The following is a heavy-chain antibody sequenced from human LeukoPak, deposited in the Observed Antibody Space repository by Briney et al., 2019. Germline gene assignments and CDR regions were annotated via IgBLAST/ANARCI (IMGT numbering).Heavy chain of an antibody. J-gene: IGHJ5*02. V-gene: IGHV4-39*07. D-gene: IGHD2-15*01. CDR3: ARAAVYCSGGSCYGNWFDP. Sequence: TSETLSLTCTVSGGSISSSSYYWGWIRQPPGKGLEWIGSIYYSGSTYYNPSLQSRVTRSIDTSKNQFSLKLRFVTAADTAVYYCARAAVYCSGGSCYGNWFDPWGQGTLVTVSS. CDR1: GGSISSSSYY. CDR2: IYYSGST.